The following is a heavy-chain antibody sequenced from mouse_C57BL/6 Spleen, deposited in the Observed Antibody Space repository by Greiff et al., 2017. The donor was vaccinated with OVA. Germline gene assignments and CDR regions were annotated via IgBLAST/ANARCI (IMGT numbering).Heavy chain of an antibody. CDR2: INPSSGYT. D-gene: IGHD2-5*01. J-gene: IGHJ3*01. CDR3: ARDYSNYAAWFAY. CDR1: GYTFTSYW. V-gene: IGHV1-7*01. Sequence: QVQLQQSGAELAKPGASVKLSCKASGYTFTSYWMHWVKQRPGQGLEWIGYINPSSGYTKYNQKFKDKATLTADKSSSTAYMQLSSLTYEDSAVYYCARDYSNYAAWFAYWGQGTLVTVSA.